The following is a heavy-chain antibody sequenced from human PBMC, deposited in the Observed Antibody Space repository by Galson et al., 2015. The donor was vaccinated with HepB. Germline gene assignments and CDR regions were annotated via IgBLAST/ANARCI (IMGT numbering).Heavy chain of an antibody. Sequence: SVKVSCKASGYTFTSYSLHWLRQAPGQRPEWLGWINAGNGRTRHSQTFQGRLSISRDTSASTVYTEMSSLTSEDTALYYCASAGRDTTGYFFYFDFWGQGTWVTVSS. J-gene: IGHJ4*02. CDR3: ASAGRDTTGYFFYFDF. CDR1: GYTFTSYS. CDR2: INAGNGRT. V-gene: IGHV1-3*01. D-gene: IGHD3-22*01.